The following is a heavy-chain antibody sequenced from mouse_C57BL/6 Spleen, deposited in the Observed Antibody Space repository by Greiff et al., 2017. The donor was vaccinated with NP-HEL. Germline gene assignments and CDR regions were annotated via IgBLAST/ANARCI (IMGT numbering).Heavy chain of an antibody. Sequence: EVQLVESGGGLVKPGGSLKLSCAASGFTFSSYAMSWVRQTPEKRLEWVATISDGGSYTYYPDNVKGRFTISRDNAKNNLYLQMSHLKSEDTAMYYCARGLGRYFDVWGTGTTVTVSS. CDR2: ISDGGSYT. CDR1: GFTFSSYA. J-gene: IGHJ1*03. V-gene: IGHV5-4*01. D-gene: IGHD4-1*01. CDR3: ARGLGRYFDV.